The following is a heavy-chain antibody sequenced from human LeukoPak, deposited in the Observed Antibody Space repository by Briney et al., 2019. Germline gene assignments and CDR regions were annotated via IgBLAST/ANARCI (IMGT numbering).Heavy chain of an antibody. J-gene: IGHJ4*02. D-gene: IGHD4-17*01. CDR2: IDSNSGGT. CDR1: GYTFTGYY. V-gene: IGHV1-2*02. Sequence: ATVKVSCKSSGYTFTGYYMHWVRQAPGQGFEWRGRIDSNSGGTNYAQNFQGRVTMTRDTSISTVYMELISLRSDDTAVYYCAREMNYDDYRTSDYWGQGTLVTVFS. CDR3: AREMNYDDYRTSDY.